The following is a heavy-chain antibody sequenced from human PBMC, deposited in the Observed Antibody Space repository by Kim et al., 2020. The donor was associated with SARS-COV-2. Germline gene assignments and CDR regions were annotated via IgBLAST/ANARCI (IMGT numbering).Heavy chain of an antibody. Sequence: PSIKSAVTISVDTSKTHFSLKLSSVTAADTAVYYCARHKAPIIPTYYFDYWGQGTLVTVSS. J-gene: IGHJ4*02. D-gene: IGHD3-10*01. CDR3: ARHKAPIIPTYYFDY. V-gene: IGHV4-39*01.